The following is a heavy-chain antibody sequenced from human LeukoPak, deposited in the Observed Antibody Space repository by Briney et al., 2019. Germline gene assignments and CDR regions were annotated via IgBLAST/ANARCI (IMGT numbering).Heavy chain of an antibody. CDR1: AESFSTYY. D-gene: IGHD3-10*01. CDR2: INHSGVT. J-gene: IGHJ4*02. Sequence: SETLSLTCAVYAESFSTYYWSWVRQPPGKGLEWIGDINHSGVTNYNPSLKSRVTMSVDTSENQFSLRLSSVTAADTAVYYCARRYPSVRGANLRPQEVRKYYFDYWGQGTLVTVSS. V-gene: IGHV4-34*01. CDR3: ARRYPSVRGANLRPQEVRKYYFDY.